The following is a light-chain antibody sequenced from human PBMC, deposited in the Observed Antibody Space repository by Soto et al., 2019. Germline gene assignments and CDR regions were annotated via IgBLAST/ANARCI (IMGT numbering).Light chain of an antibody. CDR3: QSYDSSLPVV. CDR1: SSNIGAGYD. V-gene: IGLV1-40*01. J-gene: IGLJ2*01. CDR2: GNT. Sequence: QSVLTQPPSVSGAPGQRVTISCTGSSSNIGAGYDVHWYQQFPGTTPKFLIYGNTNRPSGVPDRFSASKSGNSASLDITGLQAEDEAEYFCQSYDSSLPVVFGGGTKVTVL.